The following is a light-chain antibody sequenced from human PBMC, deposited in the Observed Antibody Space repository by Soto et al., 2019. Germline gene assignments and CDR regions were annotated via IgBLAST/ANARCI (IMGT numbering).Light chain of an antibody. Sequence: QSVLTQPASVSGSPGQSITISCTGTSSDVGRYNYVSWYQHHPGKAPKLIFYDVSNRPSGVSERFSVTKSGYTASLTISGLHAEDEADYYCNSYTTSSTYVFGTGTKLTVL. CDR3: NSYTTSSTYV. J-gene: IGLJ1*01. CDR1: SSDVGRYNY. V-gene: IGLV2-14*03. CDR2: DVS.